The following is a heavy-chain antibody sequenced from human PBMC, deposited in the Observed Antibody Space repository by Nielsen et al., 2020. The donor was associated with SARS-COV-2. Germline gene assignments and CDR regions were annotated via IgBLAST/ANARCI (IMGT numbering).Heavy chain of an antibody. J-gene: IGHJ6*02. CDR1: GYTLTELS. D-gene: IGHD1-26*01. CDR2: INTNTGNP. Sequence: ASVKVSCKVSGYTLTELSMHWVRQAPGQGLEWMGWINTNTGNPTYAQGFTGRFVFSLDTSVSTAYLQISSLKAEDTAVYYCARDYVTGDYYYYGMDVWGQGTTVTVSS. CDR3: ARDYVTGDYYYYGMDV. V-gene: IGHV7-4-1*02.